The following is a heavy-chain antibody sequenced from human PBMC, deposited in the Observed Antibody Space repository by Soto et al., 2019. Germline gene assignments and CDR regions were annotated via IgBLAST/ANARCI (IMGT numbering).Heavy chain of an antibody. CDR1: GVSISSGGYY. CDR3: ARVSGIYYYGMDV. V-gene: IGHV4-31*03. Sequence: SETLSLTCTVSGVSISSGGYYWTWIRQHPQKGLEWIGHIYYSGSTYYNPSLKSRVTISVDTSKNQVSLKLSSVTAADTAVYYCARVSGIYYYGMDVWGQGTTVTVS. CDR2: IYYSGST. J-gene: IGHJ6*02. D-gene: IGHD3-10*01.